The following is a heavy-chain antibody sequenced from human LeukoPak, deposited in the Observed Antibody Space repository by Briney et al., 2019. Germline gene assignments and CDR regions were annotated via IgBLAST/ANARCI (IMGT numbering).Heavy chain of an antibody. V-gene: IGHV4-61*01. J-gene: IGHJ4*02. CDR1: GGSISSGPYY. CDR2: IYYSGST. Sequence: PSETLSLTCTVSGGSISSGPYYWGWIRQPPGKGLEWIGYIYYSGSTNYNPSLKSRVTITVDTSKNQFSLKLSSVTAADTAVYYCARADTAMALFDYWGQGTLVTVSS. D-gene: IGHD5-18*01. CDR3: ARADTAMALFDY.